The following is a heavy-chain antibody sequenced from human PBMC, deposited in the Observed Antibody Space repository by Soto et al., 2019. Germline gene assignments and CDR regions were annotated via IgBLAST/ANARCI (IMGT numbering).Heavy chain of an antibody. V-gene: IGHV4-31*03. Sequence: QVQLQESGPGLVKPSQTLSLTCTVSGGSVSSGGYYWNWIRQHPGKGLEWIGYLYYTGTTFYNPSLKSRVTISVDTSKSQFSLKLSSVTAADTAVYYCARDGRIRSGAFDLWGQGTMVTVSS. J-gene: IGHJ3*01. D-gene: IGHD2-15*01. CDR2: LYYTGTT. CDR3: ARDGRIRSGAFDL. CDR1: GGSVSSGGYY.